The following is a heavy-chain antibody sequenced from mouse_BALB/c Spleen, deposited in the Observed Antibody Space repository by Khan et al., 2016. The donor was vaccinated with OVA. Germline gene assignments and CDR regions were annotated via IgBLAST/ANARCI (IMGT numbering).Heavy chain of an antibody. CDR2: IWGGGGT. D-gene: IGHD2-14*01. CDR1: GFSLSRYN. V-gene: IGHV2-6-4*01. Sequence: QVQLKESGPGLVAPSQTLSNTCTVSGFSLSRYNIHWVRQPPGGGLEWLGMIWGGGGTDYNSTLKSRLSISKDNSKCQVFLKMNSLQTDDTAIYYCARAYYRYDGYYAMDYWGQGTSVTVSS. CDR3: ARAYYRYDGYYAMDY. J-gene: IGHJ4*01.